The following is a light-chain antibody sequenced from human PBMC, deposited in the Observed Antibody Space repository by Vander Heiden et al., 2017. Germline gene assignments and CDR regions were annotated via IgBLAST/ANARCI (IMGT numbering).Light chain of an antibody. CDR3: VLYMGSGICV. CDR2: STN. J-gene: IGLJ3*02. V-gene: IGLV8-61*01. CDR1: SGSVSTSYY. Sequence: QTAVTQQPSFSVSPGATVTLTCGLSSGSVSTSYYPSWYQQTPGQAPRTLIYSTNTRSSGVPDRFSGSILGNKAALTITGAQADDESDYYCVLYMGSGICVFGGGTKLTVL.